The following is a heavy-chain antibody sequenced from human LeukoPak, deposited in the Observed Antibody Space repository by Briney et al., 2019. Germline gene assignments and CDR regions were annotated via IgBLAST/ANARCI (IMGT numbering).Heavy chain of an antibody. CDR1: RFTFGGYW. D-gene: IGHD5/OR15-5a*01. CDR2: INTDGSSA. V-gene: IGHV3-74*01. J-gene: IGHJ3*01. CDR3: ARHLRTSAFDF. Sequence: GGSLRLSCAASRFTFGGYWMHWVRQVPGEGLVWVSRINTDGSSATYADSVKGRFTISRDNAKNTLYLQMNSLRVEDTAVYSCARHLRTSAFDFWGQGTMVTVSS.